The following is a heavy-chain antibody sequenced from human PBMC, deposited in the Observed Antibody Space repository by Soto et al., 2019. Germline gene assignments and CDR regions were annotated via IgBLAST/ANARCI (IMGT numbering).Heavy chain of an antibody. D-gene: IGHD6-19*01. Sequence: QLQLQESGPGLVKPSETLSLTCTVSGGSISSSSYYWGWIRQPPGKGLEWIGSIYYSGSTYYNPSLKSRVTISVDTSKNQCSLKLSSVTAADTAVYYCARLTVAGGGFDYWGQGTLVTVSS. CDR3: ARLTVAGGGFDY. CDR1: GGSISSSSYY. V-gene: IGHV4-39*01. J-gene: IGHJ4*02. CDR2: IYYSGST.